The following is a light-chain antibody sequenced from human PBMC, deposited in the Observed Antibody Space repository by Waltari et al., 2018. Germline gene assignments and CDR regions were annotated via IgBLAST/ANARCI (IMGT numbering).Light chain of an antibody. CDR1: QSVSFN. CDR3: QQYNNWPPLLT. J-gene: IGKJ4*01. Sequence: EIVMTQSPGTLSVSPGERATLSCRASQSVSFNLAWYQQKPGQAPRLLMYGASTRATGIPARFSGSGSGTEFTLTISSLQSEDFAVYYCQQYNNWPPLLTFGGGTKVEIK. CDR2: GAS. V-gene: IGKV3-15*01.